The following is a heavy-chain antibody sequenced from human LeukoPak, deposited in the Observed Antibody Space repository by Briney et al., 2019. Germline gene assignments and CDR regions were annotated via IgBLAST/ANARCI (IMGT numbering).Heavy chain of an antibody. D-gene: IGHD6-25*01. J-gene: IGHJ3*02. CDR2: INPNSGGT. Sequence: GASVKVSCKASGYTFTSYGISWVRQAPGQGLEWMGWINPNSGGTNYAQKFQGRVTMTRDTSISTAYMELSRLRSDDTAVYYCARANSGAFDIWGQGTMVTVSS. CDR3: ARANSGAFDI. CDR1: GYTFTSYG. V-gene: IGHV1-2*02.